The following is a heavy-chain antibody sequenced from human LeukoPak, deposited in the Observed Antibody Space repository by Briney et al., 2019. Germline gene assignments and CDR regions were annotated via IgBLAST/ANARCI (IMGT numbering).Heavy chain of an antibody. CDR3: ARDPPLGSCSTISCPHLDY. Sequence: KPGGSLRLSCAASGFTFSRYSMNWVRQAPGKGLEWVSSISSSSSFIYYADSVKGRFTISRDNAKNSLYLQMNSLRAEDTAVHYRARDPPLGSCSTISCPHLDYWGQGTLVTVSS. CDR1: GFTFSRYS. V-gene: IGHV3-21*01. D-gene: IGHD2-2*01. J-gene: IGHJ4*02. CDR2: ISSSSSFI.